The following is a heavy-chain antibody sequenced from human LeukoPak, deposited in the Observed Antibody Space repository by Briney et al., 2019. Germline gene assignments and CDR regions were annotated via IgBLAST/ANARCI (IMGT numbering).Heavy chain of an antibody. CDR3: AKAPLLSEMATIKLS. J-gene: IGHJ4*02. Sequence: GGSLRLSCAASGFTFSSYAMSWVHQAPGKGLEWVSAISGSGGSTYYADSVKGRFTISRDNSKNTLYLQMNSLRAEDTAVYYCAKAPLLSEMATIKLSWGQGTLVTVSS. CDR2: ISGSGGST. D-gene: IGHD5-24*01. V-gene: IGHV3-23*01. CDR1: GFTFSSYA.